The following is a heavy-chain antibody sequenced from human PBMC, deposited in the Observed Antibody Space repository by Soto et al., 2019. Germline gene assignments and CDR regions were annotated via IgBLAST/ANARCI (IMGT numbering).Heavy chain of an antibody. CDR2: ISAYNGNT. J-gene: IGHJ4*02. Sequence: QVQLVQSGAEVKKPGASVKVSCKASGYTFTSYGISWVRQAPGQGLEWMGWISAYNGNTNYAQKLQGRVTRTTDTSTRTAYLELRSLRYEDTAVYYCASSKAYSGSPGNFDYWGQGTLVTVSS. CDR3: ASSKAYSGSPGNFDY. CDR1: GYTFTSYG. D-gene: IGHD1-26*01. V-gene: IGHV1-18*01.